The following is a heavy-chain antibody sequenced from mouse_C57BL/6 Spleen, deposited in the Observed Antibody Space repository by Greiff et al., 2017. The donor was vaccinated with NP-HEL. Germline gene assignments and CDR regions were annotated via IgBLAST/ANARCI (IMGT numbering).Heavy chain of an antibody. V-gene: IGHV1-59*01. CDR2: IDPSDSYT. Sequence: QVQLQQPGAELVRPGTSVKLSCKASGYTFTSYWMHWVKQRPGQGLEWIGVIDPSDSYTNYNQKFKGKATLTVDISSSTAYMQLSSLTSEDSAVYYCAREGDYGSSYDAMDYWGQGTSVTVSS. D-gene: IGHD1-1*01. CDR1: GYTFTSYW. CDR3: AREGDYGSSYDAMDY. J-gene: IGHJ4*01.